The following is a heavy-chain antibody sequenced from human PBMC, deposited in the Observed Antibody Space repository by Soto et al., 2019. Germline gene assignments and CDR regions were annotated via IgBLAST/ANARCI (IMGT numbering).Heavy chain of an antibody. V-gene: IGHV1-3*01. CDR1: GYTFTSYA. CDR3: ARDSGGMDG. Sequence: QVQLVQSGAEVKKPGASVKISCKASGYTFTSYALHWVRQAPGQRLEWMGWINAGNGNTKYSKQFQGRVTITRDTSASTAYMALSRLRSEDTAVYYCARDSGGMDGWGQVTTVTVSS. CDR2: INAGNGNT. J-gene: IGHJ6*02.